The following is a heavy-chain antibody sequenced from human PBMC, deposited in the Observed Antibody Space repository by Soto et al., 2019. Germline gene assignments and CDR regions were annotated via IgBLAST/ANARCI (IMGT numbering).Heavy chain of an antibody. CDR3: ARDWLFQAFDY. Sequence: GGSLRLSCATSGFTFSSFSMNWVRQAPGKGLEWVASITGSSSYIYYADSVKGRFSISRDNAKNSLFLQMSSLRAEDTAVYYCARDWLFQAFDYWGQGTLVTVSS. CDR1: GFTFSSFS. V-gene: IGHV3-21*01. D-gene: IGHD3-22*01. J-gene: IGHJ4*02. CDR2: ITGSSSYI.